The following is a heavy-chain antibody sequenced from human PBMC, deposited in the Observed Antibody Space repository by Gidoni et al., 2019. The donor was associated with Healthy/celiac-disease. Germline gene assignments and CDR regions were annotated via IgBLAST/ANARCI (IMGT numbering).Heavy chain of an antibody. V-gene: IGHV3-23*01. CDR2: ISGSGGTT. J-gene: IGHJ5*02. CDR3: AKKVGGYCSGGNCYSPTWFDP. D-gene: IGHD2-15*01. Sequence: EVQLLESGGGLVQPGGSLRLSCAASGFTFSSYAMGWVRQAPGKGLGWVSAISGSGGTTYYADSVKGRFTISRDNSKNTLYLQMNSLRAEDTAVYYCAKKVGGYCSGGNCYSPTWFDPWGQGTLVTVSS. CDR1: GFTFSSYA.